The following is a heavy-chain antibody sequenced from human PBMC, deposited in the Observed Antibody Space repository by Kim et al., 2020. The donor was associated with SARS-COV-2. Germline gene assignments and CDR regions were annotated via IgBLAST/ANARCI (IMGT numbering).Heavy chain of an antibody. V-gene: IGHV3-23*01. D-gene: IGHD6-19*01. Sequence: GGSLRLSCAASGFTFSSYAMSWVRQAPGKGLEWVSAISGSGGSTYYADSVKGRFTISRDNSKNTLYLQMNSLRAEDTAVYYCAKDVVWLGHYYYYGMDVWGQGTTVTVSS. CDR2: ISGSGGST. J-gene: IGHJ6*02. CDR3: AKDVVWLGHYYYYGMDV. CDR1: GFTFSSYA.